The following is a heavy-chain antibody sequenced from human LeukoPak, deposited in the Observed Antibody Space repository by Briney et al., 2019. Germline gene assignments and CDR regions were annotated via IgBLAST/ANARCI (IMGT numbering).Heavy chain of an antibody. D-gene: IGHD3-3*01. J-gene: IGHJ3*02. Sequence: SETLSLTCTVSGASISTYYWSWIRQPPGKGLEWISYVYYSGSTNYNPSLKSRVTISADTSKDQFSLRLRSVTAADTAVYYCARGLNNTKSGRRFDVFEIWGQGTMVTVSS. CDR2: VYYSGST. CDR1: GASISTYY. V-gene: IGHV4-59*01. CDR3: ARGLNNTKSGRRFDVFEI.